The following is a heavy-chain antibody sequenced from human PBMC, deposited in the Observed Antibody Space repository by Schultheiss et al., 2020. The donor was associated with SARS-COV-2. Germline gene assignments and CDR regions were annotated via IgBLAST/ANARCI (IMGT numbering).Heavy chain of an antibody. Sequence: ASVKVSCKASGYTFTSYAMHWVRQAPGQRLEWMGWINAGNGNTKYSQKFQERVTITRDMSTSTAYMELSSLRSEDTAVYYCHCGSGSFDYWGQGTLVTVSS. D-gene: IGHD3-10*01. CDR3: HCGSGSFDY. J-gene: IGHJ4*02. CDR2: INAGNGNT. V-gene: IGHV1-3*01. CDR1: GYTFTSYA.